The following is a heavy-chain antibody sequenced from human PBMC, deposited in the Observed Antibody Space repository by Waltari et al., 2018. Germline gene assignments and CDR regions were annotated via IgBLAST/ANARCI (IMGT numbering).Heavy chain of an antibody. D-gene: IGHD3-16*01. CDR3: ARETRHGDWFDP. Sequence: QVQLHESGPGLVQPSETLSLACSVSGDSVVSNYWSWIRQSAGKGMEWIGGIYVGGTTNYNPALSGRVSMSVDMSKNQIFLKIMSVTAADTGVYYCARETRHGDWFDPWGQGTLVTVSS. J-gene: IGHJ5*02. CDR2: IYVGGTT. V-gene: IGHV4-4*07. CDR1: GDSVVSNY.